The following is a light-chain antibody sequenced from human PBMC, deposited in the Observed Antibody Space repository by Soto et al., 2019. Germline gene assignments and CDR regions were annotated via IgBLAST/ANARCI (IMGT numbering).Light chain of an antibody. J-gene: IGKJ4*01. CDR1: QSISSW. Sequence: DIQMTQSPSTLSASVRDRVTITCRASQSISSWLAWYQQKPWKSPKLLIYVASSLESGVPSRFSGSGSDTEFTLTINNLQPDDFATYHCQQYNRYSLTFGGGTKV. CDR2: VAS. CDR3: QQYNRYSLT. V-gene: IGKV1-5*01.